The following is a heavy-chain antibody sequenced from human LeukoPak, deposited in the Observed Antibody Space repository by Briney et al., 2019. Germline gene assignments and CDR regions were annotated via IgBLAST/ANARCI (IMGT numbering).Heavy chain of an antibody. Sequence: GGSLRLSCAASGFTFSSYIIHWVRQAPGKGLEWVAVISYDGTDKYYADSVKGRFTISRDNSKNTLYVQMNSLRAEDTAVYYCARGSFGAGVGATMDDACDIWGQGTMVTVSS. CDR3: ARGSFGAGVGATMDDACDI. CDR1: GFTFSSYI. CDR2: ISYDGTDK. D-gene: IGHD1-26*01. V-gene: IGHV3-30*04. J-gene: IGHJ3*02.